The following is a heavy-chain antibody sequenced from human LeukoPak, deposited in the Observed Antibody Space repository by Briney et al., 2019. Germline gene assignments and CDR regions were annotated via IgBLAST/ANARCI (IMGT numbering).Heavy chain of an antibody. J-gene: IGHJ4*02. CDR3: AKGLDLLLWFGESVLDY. CDR2: ISSSSRTI. Sequence: GGSLRLSCAASAFTLSNYSMAWVRQAPGKGLEWISYISSSSRTIYYADSVKGRFTISRDNSKNTLYLQMNSLRAEDTAVCYCAKGLDLLLWFGESVLDYWGQGTLVTVSS. D-gene: IGHD3-10*01. CDR1: AFTLSNYS. V-gene: IGHV3-48*01.